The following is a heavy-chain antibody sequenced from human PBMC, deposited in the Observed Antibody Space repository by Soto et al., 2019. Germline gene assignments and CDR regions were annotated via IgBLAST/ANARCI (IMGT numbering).Heavy chain of an antibody. D-gene: IGHD5-12*01. CDR3: ATPGSISDGYNFPYGY. V-gene: IGHV4-30-4*01. J-gene: IGHJ4*02. CDR1: GGSISSGDYY. CDR2: IYYSGST. Sequence: SETLSLTCTVSGGSISSGDYYWSWIRQPPGEGLEWIGYIYYSGSTYYNPSLKSRVTISVDTSKNQFSLKLSSVTAADTAVYYCATPGSISDGYNFPYGYWGQGTLVTVSS.